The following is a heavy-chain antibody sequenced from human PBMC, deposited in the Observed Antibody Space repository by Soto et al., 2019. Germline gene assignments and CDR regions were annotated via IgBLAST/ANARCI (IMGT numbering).Heavy chain of an antibody. J-gene: IGHJ4*02. CDR3: ARAGGDYSYYFDY. V-gene: IGHV4-34*01. Sequence: PSETLSLTCAVYGGSFSGYYWSWIRQPPGKGLEWIGEINHSGSTNYNPSLKSRVTISVDTSKNQFSLKLSSVTAADTAVYYCARAGGDYSYYFDYWGQGTLVTVSS. CDR1: GGSFSGYY. D-gene: IGHD4-17*01. CDR2: INHSGST.